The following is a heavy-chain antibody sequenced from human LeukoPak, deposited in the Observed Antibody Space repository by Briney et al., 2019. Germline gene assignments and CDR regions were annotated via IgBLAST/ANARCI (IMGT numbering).Heavy chain of an antibody. CDR2: ILGGAGST. J-gene: IGHJ4*02. V-gene: IGHV3-23*01. D-gene: IGHD4-23*01. CDR3: AKRVDYGGNYYFDY. Sequence: PGGSLRLSCAASGFTFSSYGMSWVRQAPGRGLEWVSGILGGAGSTYYADSVKGRFTISRDNSKNTLYLQMNSLRVEDTALYYCAKRVDYGGNYYFDYWGQGTLVTVSS. CDR1: GFTFSSYG.